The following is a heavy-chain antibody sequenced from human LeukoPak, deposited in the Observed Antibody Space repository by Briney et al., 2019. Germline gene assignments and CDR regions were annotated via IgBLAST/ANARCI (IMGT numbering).Heavy chain of an antibody. J-gene: IGHJ2*01. V-gene: IGHV3-13*01. D-gene: IGHD6-19*01. CDR2: IGTAGDT. CDR1: GFTFSSHD. Sequence: GGSLRLSCAASGFTFSSHDMHWVRQATGKGLEWVSAIGTAGDTYYPGSVKGRFTISRENAKNSLYLQMNSLRAGDTAVYYCARSYKGWEQWLVQYFDLWGRGTLVTVSS. CDR3: ARSYKGWEQWLVQYFDL.